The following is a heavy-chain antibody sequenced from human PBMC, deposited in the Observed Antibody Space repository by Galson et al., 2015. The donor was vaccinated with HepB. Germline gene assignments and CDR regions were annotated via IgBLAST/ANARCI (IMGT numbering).Heavy chain of an antibody. J-gene: IGHJ4*02. D-gene: IGHD6-19*01. CDR2: ISYDGSNK. CDR1: GFIFNSYA. V-gene: IGHV3-30-3*01. Sequence: SLRLSCAASGFIFNSYAMTWVRQAPGKGLEWVAFISYDGSNKYYADSVKGRFTISRDNSKNTLYLQMNSLRPEDTAVYYCAREPYSSGWSKRGRYSDYWGQGALVTVSS. CDR3: AREPYSSGWSKRGRYSDY.